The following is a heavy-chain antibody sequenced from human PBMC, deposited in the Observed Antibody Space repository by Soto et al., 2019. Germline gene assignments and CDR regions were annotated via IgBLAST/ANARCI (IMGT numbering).Heavy chain of an antibody. Sequence: QVQLVESGGGVVQPGRSLRLSCAASGFTFSTYAMHWVRQAPGKGLEWVAVISYDGSNKYYADSVKGRFTISRDNSKNTLYVQMNSLRAGDTAVYYCARETYYYDSSGYYLGGGADAFDIWGQGTMVTVSS. D-gene: IGHD3-22*01. CDR3: ARETYYYDSSGYYLGGGADAFDI. CDR2: ISYDGSNK. V-gene: IGHV3-30-3*01. CDR1: GFTFSTYA. J-gene: IGHJ3*02.